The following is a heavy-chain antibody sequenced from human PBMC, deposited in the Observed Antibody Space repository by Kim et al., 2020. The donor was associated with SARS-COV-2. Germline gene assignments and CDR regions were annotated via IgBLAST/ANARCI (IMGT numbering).Heavy chain of an antibody. D-gene: IGHD1-26*01. CDR3: ARVQHTAWDDSYYYMDV. J-gene: IGHJ6*03. Sequence: VEGRFTISRDTCKKALYLQMNRLRAEDTAVYYCARVQHTAWDDSYYYMDVWGQGTTVTVSS. V-gene: IGHV3-30*01.